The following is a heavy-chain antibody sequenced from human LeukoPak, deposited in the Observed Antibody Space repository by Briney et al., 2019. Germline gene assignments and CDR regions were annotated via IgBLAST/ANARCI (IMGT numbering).Heavy chain of an antibody. Sequence: GGSLRLSCAASGFTFSSSVMSWVRQAPGKGLEWVSVISGNSDYTYYADSVKGRFTISGDNSKNTLYLQMNSLRVEDTAVYYCAKNPTGFPNWFDPWGQGTLVTVSS. J-gene: IGHJ5*02. CDR2: ISGNSDYT. CDR3: AKNPTGFPNWFDP. CDR1: GFTFSSSV. V-gene: IGHV3-23*01. D-gene: IGHD1-14*01.